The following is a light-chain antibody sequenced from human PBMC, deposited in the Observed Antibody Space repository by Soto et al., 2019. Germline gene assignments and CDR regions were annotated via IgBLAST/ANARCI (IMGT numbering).Light chain of an antibody. CDR3: VLYMGGGCV. J-gene: IGLJ2*01. CDR2: RTN. V-gene: IGLV8-61*01. Sequence: QAVVTQEPSFSVSPGGTVTLTCGLSSGSVSTNYYPSWYQQAPGQAPRTLIYRTNTRSSGVPDRFSGSILGNKAALTITGAQADDESDYYCVLYMGGGCVFGGGTKLTVL. CDR1: SGSVSTNYY.